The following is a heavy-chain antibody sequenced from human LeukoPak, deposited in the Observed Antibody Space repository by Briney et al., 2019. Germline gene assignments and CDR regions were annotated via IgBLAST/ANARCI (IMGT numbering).Heavy chain of an antibody. CDR2: IIPIVGIA. V-gene: IGHV1-69*02. Sequence: TVKVSCKASGGTFSSYTISWVRQAPGQGLEWVGRIIPIVGIANYAQKFQGRVTITADKSTSTAYMELSSLRSEDTAVYYCARSLNMYYDFSEHENYYYMDVWGKGTTVIVSS. CDR3: ARSLNMYYDFSEHENYYYMDV. D-gene: IGHD3-3*01. CDR1: GGTFSSYT. J-gene: IGHJ6*03.